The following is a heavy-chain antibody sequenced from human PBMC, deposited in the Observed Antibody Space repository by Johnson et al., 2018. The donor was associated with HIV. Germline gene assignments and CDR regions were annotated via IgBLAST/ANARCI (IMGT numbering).Heavy chain of an antibody. V-gene: IGHV3-74*01. CDR3: ARAAYYYDTSGYYGAFDI. Sequence: VQLVESGGGLVQPGGSLRLSCAASGFTFSSYWMHWVRQAPGKGLVWVSRIDTDGSSTSYADSVKGRFPIPRDNAKNTLYLQMNSLSAEDTAVYYCARAAYYYDTSGYYGAFDIWGQGTMVTVSS. J-gene: IGHJ3*02. CDR1: GFTFSSYW. CDR2: IDTDGSST. D-gene: IGHD3-22*01.